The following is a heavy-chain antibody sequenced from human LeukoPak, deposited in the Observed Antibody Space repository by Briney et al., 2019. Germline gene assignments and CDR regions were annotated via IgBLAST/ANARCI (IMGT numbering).Heavy chain of an antibody. J-gene: IGHJ5*02. CDR2: ISGYNGKT. CDR3: ARAGAVVDNWFDP. D-gene: IGHD2-15*01. CDR1: GDTFNTYG. V-gene: IGHV1-18*01. Sequence: ASVKVSCKASGDTFNTYGITWVRQAPGQGLEWMGWISGYNGKTKYAQKLQDRVTMTTDTPTTTAYMELRSLTPDDTAVYYCARAGAVVDNWFDPWGQGTLVTVSS.